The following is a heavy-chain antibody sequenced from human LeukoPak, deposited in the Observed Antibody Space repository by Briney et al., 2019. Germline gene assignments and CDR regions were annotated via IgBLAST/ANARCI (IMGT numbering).Heavy chain of an antibody. Sequence: ASVKVSCKASGYTFTGYYMHWVRQAPGQGLEWMGWINPNSGGTNYAQKLQGRVTMTRDTSISTAYMELSRLRSDDTAVYYCARDYYGSGSYFKREDSFDYWGQGTLVTVSS. J-gene: IGHJ4*02. CDR3: ARDYYGSGSYFKREDSFDY. D-gene: IGHD3-10*01. CDR1: GYTFTGYY. V-gene: IGHV1-2*02. CDR2: INPNSGGT.